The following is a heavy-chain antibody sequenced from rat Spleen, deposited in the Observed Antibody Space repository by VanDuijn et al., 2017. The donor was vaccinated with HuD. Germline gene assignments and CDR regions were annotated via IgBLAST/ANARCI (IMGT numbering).Heavy chain of an antibody. CDR3: ATTPEGYFEY. J-gene: IGHJ2*01. Sequence: EVQLVESGGGLVQPGGSLKLSCEASGFIFNRYYMQWIRQTPPKGLQWVAAITPSGLTTHYRDSMKGRFTISRENAKATLYLQMHSLRSEDTATYYCATTPEGYFEYWGQGVMVTVSS. V-gene: IGHV5-19*01. CDR1: GFIFNRYY. D-gene: IGHD1-11*01. CDR2: ITPSGLTT.